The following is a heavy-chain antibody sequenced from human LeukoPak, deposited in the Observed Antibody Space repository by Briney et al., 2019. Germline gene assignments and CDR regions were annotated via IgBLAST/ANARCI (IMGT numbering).Heavy chain of an antibody. CDR1: GFTFSNYA. CDR3: AKDVGDDSSGYYYVRVFDY. V-gene: IGHV3-23*01. J-gene: IGHJ4*02. CDR2: ISGSGGGSVGGT. D-gene: IGHD3-22*01. Sequence: GGSLRLACAASGFTFSNYAMRWVRQAPGKGLEWVSGISGSGGGSVGGTYYADSVKGRFTISRDNSKNTLYLQMNRLRAEDTAVYYCAKDVGDDSSGYYYVRVFDYWGQGTLVTVSS.